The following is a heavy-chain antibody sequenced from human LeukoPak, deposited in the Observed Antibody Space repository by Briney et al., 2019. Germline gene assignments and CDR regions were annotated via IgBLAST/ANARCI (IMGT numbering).Heavy chain of an antibody. CDR1: GFTFSGYW. J-gene: IGHJ4*02. CDR3: ANLWEMGY. CDR2: IKQDGSQS. V-gene: IGHV3-7*01. D-gene: IGHD5-24*01. Sequence: GGSLRLSCAASGFTFSGYWMAWVRQAPGKGLEWVANIKQDGSQSYYGDSVGGRFTISRDNAKNSLFLQMNSLRVEDTAVYYCANLWEMGYWGQGTLVSVSS.